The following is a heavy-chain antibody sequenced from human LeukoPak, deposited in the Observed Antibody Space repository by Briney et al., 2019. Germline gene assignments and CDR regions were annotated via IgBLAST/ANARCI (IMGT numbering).Heavy chain of an antibody. CDR1: GFTFSDYY. CDR2: ISSSGSTI. V-gene: IGHV3-11*04. CDR3: ARASGGSYDILTGYSYYYYYYMDV. D-gene: IGHD3-9*01. Sequence: GGSLRLSCAASGFTFSDYYMSWIRQAPGKGLEWVSYISSSGSTIYYADSVKGRFTISRDNAKNSLYLQMNSLRAEDTAVYYCARASGGSYDILTGYSYYYYYYMDVWGKGTRSPSP. J-gene: IGHJ6*03.